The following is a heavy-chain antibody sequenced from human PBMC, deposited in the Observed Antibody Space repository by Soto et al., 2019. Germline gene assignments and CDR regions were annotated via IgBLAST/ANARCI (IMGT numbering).Heavy chain of an antibody. J-gene: IGHJ4*02. CDR2: ISYDGSNK. D-gene: IGHD1-26*01. CDR1: GFTVSSYA. CDR3: AREGGATTGDY. Sequence: ESGGGVVQPGRSLRLSCAASGFTVSSYAMHWVRQAPGKGLEWVAVISYDGSNKYYADSVKGRFTISRDNSKNTLYLQMNSLRAEDTAVYYCAREGGATTGDYWGQGPLVTVSS. V-gene: IGHV3-30-3*01.